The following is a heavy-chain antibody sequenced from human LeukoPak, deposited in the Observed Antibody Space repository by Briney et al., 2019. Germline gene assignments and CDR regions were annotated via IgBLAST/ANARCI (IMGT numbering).Heavy chain of an antibody. V-gene: IGHV1-18*01. CDR2: ISAYNGNT. Sequence: ASVKVSCKASGYTFTSYGISWVRQAPGQGLEWMGWISAYNGNTNYAQKLQGRVTMTTDTSTSTAYMELRSLRSDDTAVYYCARDTIDYDSSGYYGLYDWFDPWGQGTLVTVSS. CDR1: GYTFTSYG. J-gene: IGHJ5*02. CDR3: ARDTIDYDSSGYYGLYDWFDP. D-gene: IGHD3-22*01.